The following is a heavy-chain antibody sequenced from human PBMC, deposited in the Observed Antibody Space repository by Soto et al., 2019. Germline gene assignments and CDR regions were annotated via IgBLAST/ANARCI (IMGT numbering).Heavy chain of an antibody. Sequence: SLSLSCAASGFTFSTYAMHWVRQAPGKGLQWVAIISYDGSNKYNADSVKGRFTISRDNSKNTLYLQMDSLRAEDTAVYYCASSLWASDAFDLWGQGTMVTVSS. CDR1: GFTFSTYA. CDR2: ISYDGSNK. CDR3: ASSLWASDAFDL. J-gene: IGHJ3*01. V-gene: IGHV3-30-3*01. D-gene: IGHD3-10*01.